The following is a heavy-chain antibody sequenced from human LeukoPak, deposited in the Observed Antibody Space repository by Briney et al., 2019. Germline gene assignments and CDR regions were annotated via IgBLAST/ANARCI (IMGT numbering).Heavy chain of an antibody. V-gene: IGHV3-23*01. J-gene: IGHJ4*02. CDR1: GFTFSSYA. D-gene: IGHD6-13*01. Sequence: GGSLRLSCAASGFTFSSYAMSWVRQAPGMGLEWVSAISGNGGNTHYADSVKGRFTISRDNSKNTLYLQMNSLRAEDTAIYYCAKPARVGAVDYWGQGTLVTVSS. CDR3: AKPARVGAVDY. CDR2: ISGNGGNT.